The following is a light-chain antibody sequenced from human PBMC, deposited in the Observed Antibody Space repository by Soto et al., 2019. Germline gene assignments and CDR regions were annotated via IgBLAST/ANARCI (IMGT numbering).Light chain of an antibody. CDR1: QSISSR. V-gene: IGKV1-5*01. CDR3: QQYSSYWA. J-gene: IGKJ1*01. Sequence: GDRVTITCRASQSISSRLAWYQQKPGKAPQLLIYDASSLESGVPSRFSGSGSGTEFTLTISSLQPDDFATYYCQQYSSYWAFGQGTKV. CDR2: DAS.